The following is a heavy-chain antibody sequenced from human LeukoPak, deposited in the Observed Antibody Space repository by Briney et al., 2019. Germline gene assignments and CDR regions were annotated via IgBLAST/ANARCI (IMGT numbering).Heavy chain of an antibody. CDR1: GGTFSSYA. Sequence: SVKVSCKASGGTFSSYAISWVRQAPGQGLEWMGRIIPILGIANYAQKFQGRVTMTTDTSTSTAYMELRSLRSDDTAVYYCARENYYDSSGYILWGQGTLVTVSS. J-gene: IGHJ4*02. CDR3: ARENYYDSSGYIL. V-gene: IGHV1-69*04. D-gene: IGHD3-22*01. CDR2: IIPILGIA.